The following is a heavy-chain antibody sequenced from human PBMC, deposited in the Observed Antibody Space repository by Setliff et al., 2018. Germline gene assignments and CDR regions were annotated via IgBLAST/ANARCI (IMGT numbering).Heavy chain of an antibody. D-gene: IGHD6-6*01. J-gene: IGHJ4*02. CDR1: GGSFSGYY. Sequence: PSETLSLTCAVYGGSFSGYYWSWIRQPPGKGLEWNGYIYYSGSTNYNPSLKSRVTISVDTSKNHFSLKLSSVTAADTAVYYCARQTGEQLVDYWGQGTLVTVSS. V-gene: IGHV4-59*08. CDR2: IYYSGST. CDR3: ARQTGEQLVDY.